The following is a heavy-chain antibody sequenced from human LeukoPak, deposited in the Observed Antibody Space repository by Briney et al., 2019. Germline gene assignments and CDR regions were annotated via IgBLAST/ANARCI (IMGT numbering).Heavy chain of an antibody. CDR1: GYIFITYY. Sequence: ASVKVSCKASGYIFITYYIHWVRQAPGQGLEWMGIINPSVGTTTYAQKFQGRVSMTRDTSISTAYMELSRLRSDDTAVYYCAGGVVVPAATSYYYYYMDVWGKGTTVTVSS. V-gene: IGHV1-46*01. CDR3: AGGVVVPAATSYYYYYMDV. J-gene: IGHJ6*03. CDR2: INPSVGTT. D-gene: IGHD2-2*01.